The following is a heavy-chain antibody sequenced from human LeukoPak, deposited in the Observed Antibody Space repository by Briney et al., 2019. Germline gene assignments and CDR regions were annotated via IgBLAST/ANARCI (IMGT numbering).Heavy chain of an antibody. D-gene: IGHD2-2*01. CDR3: APQIYCSSTSCPNWFDP. CDR1: GGSMNNYY. CDR2: INHSGST. Sequence: PSETLSLTCSVSGGSMNNYYWSWIRQPPGKGLEWIGEINHSGSTNYNPSLKSRVTISVDTSKNQFSLKLSSVTAADTAVYYCAPQIYCSSTSCPNWFDPWGQGTLVTVSS. J-gene: IGHJ5*02. V-gene: IGHV4-34*01.